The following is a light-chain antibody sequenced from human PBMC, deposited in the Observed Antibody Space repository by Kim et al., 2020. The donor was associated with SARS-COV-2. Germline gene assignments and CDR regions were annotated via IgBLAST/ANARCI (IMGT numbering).Light chain of an antibody. V-gene: IGLV3-21*04. J-gene: IGLJ3*02. CDR2: YDS. CDR1: NIGSKS. Sequence: APGKTASITCGGNNIGSKSVHWYQQKPGQAPVLVIYYDSDRPSGIPERFSGSNSGNMATLTISRVEAGDEADYYCQVWDSSSDHRVFGGGTKLTVL. CDR3: QVWDSSSDHRV.